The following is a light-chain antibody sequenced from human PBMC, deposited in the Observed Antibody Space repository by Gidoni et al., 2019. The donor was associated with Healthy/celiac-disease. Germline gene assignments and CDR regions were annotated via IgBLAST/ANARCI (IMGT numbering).Light chain of an antibody. CDR2: AAS. V-gene: IGKV1-39*01. J-gene: IGKJ1*01. CDR1: HSISSY. CDR3: QQSYSTPRT. Sequence: IQMTQSPSSLSASVGDSVTITCRASHSISSYLTWYQQKPGKAPKLLIYAASSLQSGVPSRFSGSGSGTDFTLTISSLQPEDFATYYCQQSYSTPRTFXQXTKVEIK.